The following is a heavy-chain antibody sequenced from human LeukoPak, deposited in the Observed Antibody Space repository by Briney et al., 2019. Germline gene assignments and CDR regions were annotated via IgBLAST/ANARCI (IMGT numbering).Heavy chain of an antibody. D-gene: IGHD2-2*01. CDR2: IYYSGST. Sequence: SETLSLTCTVSGGSISSHYWSWIRQPPGKGLEWIGYIYYSGSTNYNPSLKSRVTISVDTSKSQFSLKLSSVTAADTAVYYCARENEGYCSSTSCFSNWFDPWGQGTLVTVSS. CDR1: GGSISSHY. J-gene: IGHJ5*02. V-gene: IGHV4-59*11. CDR3: ARENEGYCSSTSCFSNWFDP.